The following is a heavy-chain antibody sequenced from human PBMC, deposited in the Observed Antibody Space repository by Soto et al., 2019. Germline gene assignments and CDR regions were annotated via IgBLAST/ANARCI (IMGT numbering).Heavy chain of an antibody. D-gene: IGHD1-7*01. CDR2: ISSSGTTK. CDR3: ARYNWNFHFDY. CDR1: GFTFSSHE. V-gene: IGHV3-48*03. Sequence: EVQLVESGGGLVQPGGSLPLSCAASGFTFSSHEMVWVRQAPGKGLEWVSYISSSGTTKHYADSVKGRFTISRDNAKNSLYLQMNSLRAEDTAVYFCARYNWNFHFDYWGQGTLVTASS. J-gene: IGHJ4*02.